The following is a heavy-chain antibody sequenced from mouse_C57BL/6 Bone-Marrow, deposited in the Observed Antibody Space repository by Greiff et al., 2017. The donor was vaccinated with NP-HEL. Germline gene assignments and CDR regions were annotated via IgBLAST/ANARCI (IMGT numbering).Heavy chain of an antibody. CDR1: GYTFTSYW. CDR2: IDPSDSYT. CDR3: ARSPYGNYAYYAMDY. V-gene: IGHV1-50*01. D-gene: IGHD2-1*01. J-gene: IGHJ4*01. Sequence: QVQLQQPGAELVKPGASVKLSCKASGYTFTSYWMQWVKQRPGQGLEWIGEIDPSDSYTNYNQKLQGKATLTVDTSSSTAYMQLSSLTSEDSAVYYCARSPYGNYAYYAMDYRGQGTSVTVSS.